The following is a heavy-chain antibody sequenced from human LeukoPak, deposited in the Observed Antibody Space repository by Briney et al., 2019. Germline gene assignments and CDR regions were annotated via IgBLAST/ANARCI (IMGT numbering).Heavy chain of an antibody. V-gene: IGHV3-23*01. J-gene: IGHJ3*02. CDR1: GFAFSSYA. D-gene: IGHD6-19*01. CDR2: ISGSGGSK. CDR3: AKGLGAVAGEAFDI. Sequence: PGGSLRLSCAASGFAFSSYAMNWLRQAPGQGLEWVSLISGSGGSKYYADSVKGRFTISRDNSKKTMYLQMNSLRAEDTAVYYCAKGLGAVAGEAFDIWGQGTTVTVSS.